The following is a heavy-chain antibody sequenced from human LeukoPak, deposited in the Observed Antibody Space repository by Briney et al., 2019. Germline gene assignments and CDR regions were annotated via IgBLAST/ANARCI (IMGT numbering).Heavy chain of an antibody. CDR1: GGSISSGSYY. CDR3: ARDHTRVRGVIIKAARRFDP. V-gene: IGHV4-61*02. CDR2: IYTSGST. Sequence: SETLSLTCTVSGGSISSGSYYWSWIRQPAGKGLEWIGRIYTSGSTNYNPSLKSRVTISVDTSKNQFSLKLSSVTAADTAVYYCARDHTRVRGVIIKAARRFDPWGQGTLVTVSS. D-gene: IGHD3-10*01. J-gene: IGHJ5*02.